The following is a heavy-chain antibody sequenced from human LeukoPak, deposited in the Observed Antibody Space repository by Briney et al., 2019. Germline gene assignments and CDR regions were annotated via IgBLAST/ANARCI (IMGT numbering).Heavy chain of an antibody. CDR2: INPIGDST. J-gene: IGHJ4*02. CDR3: ASAVVVTATLDC. CDR1: GYTFTSYY. V-gene: IGHV1-46*01. D-gene: IGHD2-21*02. Sequence: ASVKVSCKASGYTFTSYYMHWVRQAPGQGLEWMGIINPIGDSTNYAQKFQGRVTMTRDTSTSTVYMELSSLRSEDTAVYYCASAVVVTATLDCWGQGTLVTVSS.